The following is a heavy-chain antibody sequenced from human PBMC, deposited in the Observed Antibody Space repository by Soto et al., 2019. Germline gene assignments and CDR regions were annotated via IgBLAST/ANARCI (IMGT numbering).Heavy chain of an antibody. CDR2: IKSERAGGAL. D-gene: IGHD3-3*01. CDR1: GFNFTNAW. Sequence: EVQLVESGGGLVKPGGSLRLSCATSGFNFTNAWMNWVRQAPGKGLEWVGRIKSERAGGALDFAAPVKSRFSISRDDAKNSLYLHLTSLKTEDTAVYYCVASNFGVVSYYFDSWGQGMLVTVSS. J-gene: IGHJ4*02. CDR3: VASNFGVVSYYFDS. V-gene: IGHV3-15*01.